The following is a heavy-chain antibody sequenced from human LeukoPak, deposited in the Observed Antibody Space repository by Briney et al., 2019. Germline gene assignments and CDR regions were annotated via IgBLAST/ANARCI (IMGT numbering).Heavy chain of an antibody. CDR3: AITHYDILTGYHKYMDV. D-gene: IGHD3-9*01. CDR2: INHSGST. J-gene: IGHJ6*03. V-gene: IGHV4-34*01. Sequence: SETLSLTCAVYGGSFSGYYWSWIRQPPGKGLEWIGEINHSGSTNYNPSLKSRVTISVDTSKNQFSLKLSSVTAADTAVYYCAITHYDILTGYHKYMDVWGKGTTVTISS. CDR1: GGSFSGYY.